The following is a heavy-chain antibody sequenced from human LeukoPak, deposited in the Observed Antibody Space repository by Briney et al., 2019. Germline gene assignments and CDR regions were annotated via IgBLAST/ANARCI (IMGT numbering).Heavy chain of an antibody. V-gene: IGHV3-11*05. CDR3: AREDNWYFDL. Sequence: PGGSLRLSRAASGFTFSDYYMTWIRQAPGKGLEWVAYISTTSTYTNSADSVKGRFTISRDNAKNSLYLQMNSLRAEDTAVYYCAREDNWYFDLWGRGTLVTVSS. CDR1: GFTFSDYY. CDR2: ISTTSTYT. J-gene: IGHJ2*01.